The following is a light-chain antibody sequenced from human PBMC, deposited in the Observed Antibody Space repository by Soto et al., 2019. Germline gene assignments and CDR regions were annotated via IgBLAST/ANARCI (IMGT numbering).Light chain of an antibody. CDR2: KAS. CDR1: QRISSW. Sequence: DIQMTQSPSTLSASVGDRITITCRASQRISSWLAWSQQKPGKAPKALIYKASSLESGVPSRFSGSGSGTEFTLTISSLQPDDFATYYCQQYESYPRTFGQGTKVEIK. J-gene: IGKJ1*01. CDR3: QQYESYPRT. V-gene: IGKV1-5*03.